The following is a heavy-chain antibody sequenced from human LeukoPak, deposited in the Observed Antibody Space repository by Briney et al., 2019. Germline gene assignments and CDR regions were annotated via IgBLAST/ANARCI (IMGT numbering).Heavy chain of an antibody. CDR3: ARLYSGYDSHFDY. CDR2: IYPGDSDT. D-gene: IGHD5-12*01. J-gene: IGHJ4*02. V-gene: IGHV5-51*01. CDR1: GYSFTSYW. Sequence: GASVKVSCKASGYSFTSYWIGWVRQMPGKGLEWMGIIYPGDSDTRYSPSFQGQVTISADKSISTAYLQWSSLKASDTAMYYCARLYSGYDSHFDYWGQGTLVTVSS.